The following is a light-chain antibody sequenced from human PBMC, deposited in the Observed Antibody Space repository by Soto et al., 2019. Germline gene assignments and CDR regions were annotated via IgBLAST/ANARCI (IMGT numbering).Light chain of an antibody. CDR3: CSYAGSSTSYVV. J-gene: IGLJ2*01. Sequence: QSVLTQPASVSGSPGQSITISCTGTSSDVGSYNLVSWYQQHPGKAPKLMIYEGSKRPSGVSNRFSGSKSGNTASLTISGLQAEDEADYYCCSYAGSSTSYVVFGGGTKGTVL. CDR2: EGS. V-gene: IGLV2-23*01. CDR1: SSDVGSYNL.